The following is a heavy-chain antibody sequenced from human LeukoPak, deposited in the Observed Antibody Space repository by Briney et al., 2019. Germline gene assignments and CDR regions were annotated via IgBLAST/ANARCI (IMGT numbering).Heavy chain of an antibody. Sequence: PGGSLRLSCAASGFTFSSYAMSWVRQAPGKGLEWVSGISGSGGSTYYADSVKGRFTISRDNSKNTLYLQMNSLRAEDTAVYYCAKTSGVVPAAIDYWGQGTLVTVSS. CDR2: ISGSGGST. D-gene: IGHD2-2*01. CDR1: GFTFSSYA. CDR3: AKTSGVVPAAIDY. J-gene: IGHJ4*02. V-gene: IGHV3-23*01.